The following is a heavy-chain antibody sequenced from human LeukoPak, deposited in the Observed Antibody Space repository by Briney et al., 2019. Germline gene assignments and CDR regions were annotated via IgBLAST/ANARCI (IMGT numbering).Heavy chain of an antibody. CDR2: IKSRTHGGTT. J-gene: IGHJ4*02. V-gene: IGHV3-15*01. CDR3: TTERPYFDN. CDR1: GFTFSDAW. Sequence: GGSLRLSCAASGFTFSDAWVSWVRQAPGKGLEWVGRIKSRTHGGTTQYAAPVKGRFTISRDDSKTAVYLQMNSLKSEDAAMYYCTTERPYFDNWGQGTLVTVSS.